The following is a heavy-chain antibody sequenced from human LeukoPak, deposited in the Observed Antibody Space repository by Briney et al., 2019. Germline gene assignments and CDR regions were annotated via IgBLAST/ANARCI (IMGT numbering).Heavy chain of an antibody. Sequence: SETLSLTCTVSGGSISSGDYYWSWIRQPPGKGLEWIGYTYYSGSTYYNPSLKGRVTISVDTSKNQFSLKLSSVTAADTAVYYCARAYSSSWYPHFQHWGQGTLVTVSS. D-gene: IGHD6-13*01. CDR1: GGSISSGDYY. V-gene: IGHV4-30-4*01. CDR2: TYYSGST. CDR3: ARAYSSSWYPHFQH. J-gene: IGHJ1*01.